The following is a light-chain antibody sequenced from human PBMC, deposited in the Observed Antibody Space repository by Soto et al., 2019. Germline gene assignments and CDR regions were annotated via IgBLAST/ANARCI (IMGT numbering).Light chain of an antibody. J-gene: IGKJ1*01. CDR1: QTIDSW. Sequence: DIQMTQYPSTLSASVVARVTITFRASQTIDSWLAGYQQRPGKPPNLLIYKASTLASGVPSRFSGSGSGTEFTLTSNSLQPDDFATYYCQQYHIYSGTFGQGTKVDIK. V-gene: IGKV1-5*03. CDR2: KAS. CDR3: QQYHIYSGT.